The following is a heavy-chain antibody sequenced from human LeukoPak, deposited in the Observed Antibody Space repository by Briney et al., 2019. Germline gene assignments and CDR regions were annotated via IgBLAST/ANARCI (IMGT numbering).Heavy chain of an antibody. J-gene: IGHJ4*02. CDR2: IYHSGST. D-gene: IGHD2-2*01. CDR1: GYSISSGYY. CDR3: ASSGVVVPAVDFDY. Sequence: PSETLSLTCAVSGYSISSGYYWGWIRQPPGKGLEWIGGIYHSGSTYYNPSLKSRVTISVDTSKNQFSLKLSSVTAADTAVYYCASSGVVVPAVDFDYWGQGTLVTVSS. V-gene: IGHV4-38-2*01.